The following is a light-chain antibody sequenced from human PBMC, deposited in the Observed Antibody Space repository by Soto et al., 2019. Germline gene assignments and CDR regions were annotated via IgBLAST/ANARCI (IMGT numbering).Light chain of an antibody. CDR3: LLSYSGPRV. J-gene: IGLJ3*02. V-gene: IGLV7-46*01. CDR1: TGAVTSGHY. Sequence: QAVVTQEPSLTVSPGGTVTLTCGSSTGAVTSGHYPYWFQQKPGQAARTLIYDTSNTHSCTPARFSGSLLGGKAALTLSGAQPEEEAEYYCLLSYSGPRVFGGGTKLTVL. CDR2: DTS.